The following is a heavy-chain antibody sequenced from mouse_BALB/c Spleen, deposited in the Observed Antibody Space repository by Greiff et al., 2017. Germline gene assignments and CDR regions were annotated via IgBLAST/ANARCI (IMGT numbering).Heavy chain of an antibody. D-gene: IGHD2-1*01. Sequence: QVQLQQSGPELVKPGASVRISCKASGYTFTSYYIHWVKQRPGQGLEWIGWLYPGNVNTKYNEKFKGKATLTADKSSSTAYMQLSSLTSEDSAVYFCARDGNSRFAYWGQGTLVTVSA. J-gene: IGHJ3*01. CDR1: GYTFTSYY. V-gene: IGHV1S56*01. CDR3: ARDGNSRFAY. CDR2: LYPGNVNT.